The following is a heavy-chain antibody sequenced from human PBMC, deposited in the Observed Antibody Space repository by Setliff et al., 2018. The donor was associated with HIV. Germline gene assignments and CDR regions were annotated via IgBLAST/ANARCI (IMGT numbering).Heavy chain of an antibody. CDR3: ARGIAVAGPYFDY. V-gene: IGHV4-59*01. Sequence: SETLSLTCTVSGGSISSYYWSWIRQPPGKGLEWIGYIYYSGSSKNTPSLKSRVTISVDTPKNEFSLKLSSMTAADTAVYYCARGIAVAGPYFDYWGQGALVTVSS. D-gene: IGHD6-19*01. CDR1: GGSISSYY. J-gene: IGHJ4*02. CDR2: IYYSGSS.